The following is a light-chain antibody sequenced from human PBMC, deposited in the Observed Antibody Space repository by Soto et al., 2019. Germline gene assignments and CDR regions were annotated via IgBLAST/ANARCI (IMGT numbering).Light chain of an antibody. Sequence: QSVLTQPPSVSATPGQRVTISCSGSSSNIGSNYVYWYQQLPGTAPKLLIYRNDQRPSGVPDRFSRSKSGTSASLAISGLRSEDEADYYCAAWDDSLGAWVFGGGTELTVL. J-gene: IGLJ3*02. CDR3: AAWDDSLGAWV. CDR2: RND. CDR1: SSNIGSNY. V-gene: IGLV1-47*01.